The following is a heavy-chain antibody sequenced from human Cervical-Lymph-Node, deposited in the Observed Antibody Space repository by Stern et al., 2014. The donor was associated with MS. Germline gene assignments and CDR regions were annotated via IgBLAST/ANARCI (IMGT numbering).Heavy chain of an antibody. Sequence: EVQLVESGGGLIQPGGSLRLSCAASAFTFSNYWMHWVRQAPGKGLVWVSHIHPDGSVMGYADSVKGRFTISRDNAMNTLYLQMNSVRAEDTAVYYCARERYSGGTDYWGQGTLVTVSS. CDR2: IHPDGSVM. D-gene: IGHD3-10*01. CDR3: ARERYSGGTDY. CDR1: AFTFSNYW. V-gene: IGHV3-74*01. J-gene: IGHJ4*02.